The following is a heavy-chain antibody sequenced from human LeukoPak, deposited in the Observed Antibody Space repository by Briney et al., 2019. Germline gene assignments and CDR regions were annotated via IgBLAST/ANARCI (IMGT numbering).Heavy chain of an antibody. CDR3: ANAVTTLWYFDL. CDR1: GFTFDSNS. Sequence: GGSLRLSCAASGFTFDSNSMSWVRQAPGKGLEWVANIKQDGSEKYYVDSVKGRFTISRDNAKNSLYLQMNSLRAEDTAVYYCANAVTTLWYFDLWGRGTLVTVSS. D-gene: IGHD4-17*01. V-gene: IGHV3-7*01. CDR2: IKQDGSEK. J-gene: IGHJ2*01.